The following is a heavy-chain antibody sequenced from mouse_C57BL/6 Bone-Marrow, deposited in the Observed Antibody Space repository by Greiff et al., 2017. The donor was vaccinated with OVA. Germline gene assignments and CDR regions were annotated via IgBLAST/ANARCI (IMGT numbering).Heavy chain of an antibody. CDR3: TTEPYGDYFDY. CDR1: GFNIKDYY. CDR2: IDPADGDT. V-gene: IGHV14-1*01. J-gene: IGHJ2*01. Sequence: EVQLQQSGAELVRPGASVKLSCTASGFNIKDYYMHWVKQRPEQGLEWIGRIDPADGDTEYAPTFQGKATMTADTSSNTAYLQLSRLTSEDTAVYYCTTEPYGDYFDYWGQGTTLTVSS. D-gene: IGHD1-1*02.